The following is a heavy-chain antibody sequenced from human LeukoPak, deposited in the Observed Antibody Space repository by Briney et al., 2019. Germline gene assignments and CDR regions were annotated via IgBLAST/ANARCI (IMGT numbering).Heavy chain of an antibody. CDR1: GFTFSSYA. Sequence: GGSLRLSCGASGFTFSSYAMSWVRQAPGKGLEWVSSISGSGGSTYYGDSVKGRFSISRDNSKNTLSLQMNSLRAEDTAVYYCATTGVVVAATATGHYFDYWGQGTLVTVSS. D-gene: IGHD2-15*01. CDR3: ATTGVVVAATATGHYFDY. CDR2: ISGSGGST. V-gene: IGHV3-23*01. J-gene: IGHJ4*02.